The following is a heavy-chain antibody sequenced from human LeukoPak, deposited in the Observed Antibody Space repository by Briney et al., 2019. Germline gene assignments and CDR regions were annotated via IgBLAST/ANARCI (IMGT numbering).Heavy chain of an antibody. D-gene: IGHD2-15*01. CDR3: ARGDIVVVVAATAGAFDI. CDR2: INHSGST. Sequence: EASETLSLTCAVYGGSFSGYYWSWIRQPPGKGLEWIGEINHSGSTNYNPSLKSRVTISVDTSKNQFSLKLSSVTAADTAVYYCARGDIVVVVAATAGAFDIWGQGTMVTVSS. V-gene: IGHV4-34*01. J-gene: IGHJ3*02. CDR1: GGSFSGYY.